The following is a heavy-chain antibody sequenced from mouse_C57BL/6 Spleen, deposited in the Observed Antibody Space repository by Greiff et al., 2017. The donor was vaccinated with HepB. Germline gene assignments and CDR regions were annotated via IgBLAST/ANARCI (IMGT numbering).Heavy chain of an antibody. CDR3: ARSGSSLYYFDY. Sequence: QVQLQQSGTELVKPGASVKLSCKASGYTFTSYWMHWVKQRPGQGLEWIGNINPSNGGTNYNEKFKSKATLTVDKSSSTAYMQLSSLTSEDSAVYYCARSGSSLYYFDYWGQGTTLTVSS. CDR1: GYTFTSYW. J-gene: IGHJ2*01. D-gene: IGHD1-1*01. V-gene: IGHV1-53*01. CDR2: INPSNGGT.